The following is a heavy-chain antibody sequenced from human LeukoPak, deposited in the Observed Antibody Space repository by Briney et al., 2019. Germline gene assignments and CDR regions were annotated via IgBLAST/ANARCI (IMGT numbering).Heavy chain of an antibody. V-gene: IGHV5-51*01. CDR1: GYSFTSYW. J-gene: IGHJ4*02. Sequence: GESLKISCKASGYSFTSYWIGWVRQMPGKGLEWMGIIYRGDSDARYSPSFQGQVTISADKSISTAYLQWSSLKASDTAMYYYARRRSSWYLDYWGQGTLVTVSS. CDR2: IYRGDSDA. D-gene: IGHD6-13*01. CDR3: ARRRSSWYLDY.